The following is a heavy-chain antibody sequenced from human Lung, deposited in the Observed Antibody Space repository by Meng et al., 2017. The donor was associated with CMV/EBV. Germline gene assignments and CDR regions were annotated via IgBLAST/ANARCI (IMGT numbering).Heavy chain of an antibody. CDR1: GGSFGGYY. Sequence: QVAQQQGGQGLLKPSQTLSLTRAVYGGSFGGYYWSWIRQPPGKGLEWIGEINHSGSTNYNPSLKSRVTISVDTSKNQFSLKLSSVTAADTAVYYCARGFLSFVRVFDYWGQGTLVTVSS. V-gene: IGHV4-34*01. D-gene: IGHD2/OR15-2a*01. J-gene: IGHJ4*02. CDR3: ARGFLSFVRVFDY. CDR2: INHSGST.